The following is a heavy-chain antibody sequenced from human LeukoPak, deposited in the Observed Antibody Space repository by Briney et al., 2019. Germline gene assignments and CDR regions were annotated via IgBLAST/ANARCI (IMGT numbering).Heavy chain of an antibody. J-gene: IGHJ6*03. Sequence: SGTLSLTCTVSGGSISSSSYYWGWIRQPPGKGLEWIGSIYYSGSTYYNPTLKSRVTISVDTSKNQFSLKLSSVTAADTAVYYCASIPQNIDFWSGYYYMDVWGKGTTVTVSS. CDR1: GGSISSSSYY. CDR3: ASIPQNIDFWSGYYYMDV. V-gene: IGHV4-39*07. D-gene: IGHD3-3*01. CDR2: IYYSGST.